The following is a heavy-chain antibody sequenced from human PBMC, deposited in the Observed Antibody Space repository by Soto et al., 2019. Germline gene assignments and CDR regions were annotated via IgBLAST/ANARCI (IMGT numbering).Heavy chain of an antibody. CDR1: VGTFSNYA. CDR2: IIPVFGTV. D-gene: IGHD6-13*01. V-gene: IGHV1-69*01. Sequence: QVRLVQSGAEVKKPGSSVKVSCKASVGTFSNYAITWLRLAPGQGLEWLGGIIPVFGTVNYAQKFHGRVTITADDSTSTAYMELNRLRSEDTAVYYCARDNPYTNSFGNWFDPWGQGTLVIVS. J-gene: IGHJ5*02. CDR3: ARDNPYTNSFGNWFDP.